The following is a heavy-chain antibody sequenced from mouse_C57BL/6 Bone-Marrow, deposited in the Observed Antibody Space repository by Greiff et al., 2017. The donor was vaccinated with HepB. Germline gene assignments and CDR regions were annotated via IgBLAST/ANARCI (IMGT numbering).Heavy chain of an antibody. V-gene: IGHV7-3*01. CDR1: GFTFTDYY. D-gene: IGHD2-4*01. CDR2: IRNKANGYTT. J-gene: IGHJ4*01. CDR3: ARLRLRRDYAMDY. Sequence: EVKLVESGGGLVQPGGSLSLSCAASGFTFTDYYMSWVRQPPGKALEWLGFIRNKANGYTTEYSASVKGRFTISRDNSQSILYLQMNALRAEDSATYYCARLRLRRDYAMDYWGQGTSVTVSS.